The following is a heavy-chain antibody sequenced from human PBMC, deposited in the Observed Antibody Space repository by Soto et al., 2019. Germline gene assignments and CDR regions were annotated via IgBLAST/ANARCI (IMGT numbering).Heavy chain of an antibody. CDR2: ISYDGSNK. Sequence: PGGSLRLSCAASGFTFSSYAVHWVRQAPGKGLEWVAVISYDGSNKYYADSVKGRFTISRDNSKNTLYLQMNSLRAEDTAVYYCARDRYSYGNYFDYWGQGTLVTVSS. CDR1: GFTFSSYA. V-gene: IGHV3-30-3*01. D-gene: IGHD5-18*01. J-gene: IGHJ4*02. CDR3: ARDRYSYGNYFDY.